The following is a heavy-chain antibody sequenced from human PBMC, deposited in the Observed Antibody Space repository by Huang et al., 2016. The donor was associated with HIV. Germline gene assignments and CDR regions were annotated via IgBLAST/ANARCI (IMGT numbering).Heavy chain of an antibody. Sequence: QVQLQQWGAGLLKPSETLSLTCAVYGGSFSGYYWGWLRQSPGKGLAWIGEINHSGITNFNPSLKSRLTISVDTSKNQFSLKLSSVTAADTAVYYCARERMMSWLDDHDAFDIWGQGTMVTVSS. CDR3: ARERMMSWLDDHDAFDI. D-gene: IGHD1-1*01. J-gene: IGHJ3*02. V-gene: IGHV4-34*01. CDR2: INHSGIT. CDR1: GGSFSGYY.